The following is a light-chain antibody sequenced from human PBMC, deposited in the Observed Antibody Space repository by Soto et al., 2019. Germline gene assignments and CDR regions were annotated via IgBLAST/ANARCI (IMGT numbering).Light chain of an antibody. CDR2: DAS. CDR3: QQFNSYPQ. V-gene: IGKV1-13*02. Sequence: AIPLTQSPSSLSASVGDRVTITCRASQGISSALAWYQQKPGKAPKLLIYDASSLESGVPSRFSGSGSGTDFTLTISSLQPEDFATYYCQQFNSYPQFGQGTKVEIK. CDR1: QGISSA. J-gene: IGKJ1*01.